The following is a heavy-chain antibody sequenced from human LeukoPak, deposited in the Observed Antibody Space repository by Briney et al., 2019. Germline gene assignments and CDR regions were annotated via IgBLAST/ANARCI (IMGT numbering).Heavy chain of an antibody. D-gene: IGHD2-15*01. Sequence: PGGSLRLSCAASGFTFSSYAMSWVRQAPGKGLEWVSAISGSGGSTYNADSVKGRFTISRDNSKNTLYLQMNSLRPEDTAVYYCAKDSRYCSGGSCYYYYYYGMDVWGQGTTVTVSS. V-gene: IGHV3-23*01. CDR1: GFTFSSYA. CDR2: ISGSGGST. J-gene: IGHJ6*02. CDR3: AKDSRYCSGGSCYYYYYYGMDV.